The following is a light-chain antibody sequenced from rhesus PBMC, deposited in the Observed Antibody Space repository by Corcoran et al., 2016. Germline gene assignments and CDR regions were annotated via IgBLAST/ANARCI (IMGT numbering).Light chain of an antibody. CDR1: QSIGSS. V-gene: IGKV6-55*01. J-gene: IGKJ4*01. CDR2: YSS. CDR3: QQSSSFPLT. Sequence: EIVLTQSPAFQSVTLKEKVTITCQASQSIGSSLHWYQQKPDQSPRLRIKYSSQSISGIPSRFIGSGSGTDLTLTSNSLEAEDAATYYCQQSSSFPLTFGGGTKVELK.